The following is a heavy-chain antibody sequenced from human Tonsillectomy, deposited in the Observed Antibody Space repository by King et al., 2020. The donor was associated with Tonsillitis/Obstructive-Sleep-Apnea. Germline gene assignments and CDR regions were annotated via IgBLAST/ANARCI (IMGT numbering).Heavy chain of an antibody. J-gene: IGHJ2*01. Sequence: VQLVESGGGVVQPGGSLTLSCAASGFNFDDYNMHWVRQAPGKGLEWVALIRWDGRTTDYADSGKGRFTISRDNSKNSLRVQMNSLRIEDTAFYYCAKNGGFGLPTYNWYFDLWGRGTLVTVSS. CDR2: IRWDGRTT. V-gene: IGHV3-43*01. CDR1: GFNFDDYN. CDR3: AKNGGFGLPTYNWYFDL. D-gene: IGHD4-23*01.